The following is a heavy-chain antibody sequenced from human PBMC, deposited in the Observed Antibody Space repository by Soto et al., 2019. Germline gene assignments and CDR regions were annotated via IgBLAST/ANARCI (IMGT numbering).Heavy chain of an antibody. V-gene: IGHV4-34*01. CDR1: GVPFSGYY. D-gene: IGHD1-26*01. CDR2: INHSGNT. Sequence: KPSETLSLTCAVYGVPFSGYYWSWIRQSPGKGLEWIGEINHSGNTNYNPSLKSRVTMLVDTSKNQFSLSLSSVTAADTAVYYCANLIVFHSSYYHDYWGHGTLVT. CDR3: ANLIVFHSSYYHDY. J-gene: IGHJ4*01.